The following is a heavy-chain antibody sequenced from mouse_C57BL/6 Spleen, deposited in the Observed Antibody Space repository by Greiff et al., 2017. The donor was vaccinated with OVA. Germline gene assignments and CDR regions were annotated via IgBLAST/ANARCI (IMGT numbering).Heavy chain of an antibody. CDR1: GFSLTSYG. CDR2: IWSGGST. V-gene: IGHV2-2*01. Sequence: VQRVESGPGLVQPSQSLSITCTVSGFSLTSYGVHWVRQSPGKGLEWLGVIWSGGSTDYNAAFISRLSISKDNSKSQVFFKMNSLQADDTAIYYCARNAIDGYYEGAMDYWGQGTSVTVSS. CDR3: ARNAIDGYYEGAMDY. J-gene: IGHJ4*01. D-gene: IGHD2-3*01.